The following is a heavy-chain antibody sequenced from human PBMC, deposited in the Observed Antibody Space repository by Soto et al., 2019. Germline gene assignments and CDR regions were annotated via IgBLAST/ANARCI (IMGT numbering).Heavy chain of an antibody. CDR3: ARDMIGGEGYGGDY. CDR1: GFTFSSYG. V-gene: IGHV3-33*01. CDR2: IWYDGSNK. Sequence: QVQLVESGGGVVQPGRSLRLSCAASGFTFSSYGMHWVRQAPGKGLERVAVIWYDGSNKYYADYVKGRFPSSRDNSKHPLYLQMNSMRAEETAVYYCARDMIGGEGYGGDYWGKGTLVTVSS. D-gene: IGHD3-16*01. J-gene: IGHJ4*02.